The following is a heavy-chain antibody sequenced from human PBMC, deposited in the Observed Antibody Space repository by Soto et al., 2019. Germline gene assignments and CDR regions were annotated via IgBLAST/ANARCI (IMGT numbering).Heavy chain of an antibody. CDR3: AKDRVGGTFYTPLGF. V-gene: IGHV3-30*18. CDR2: ITYDGSNK. D-gene: IGHD1-7*01. CDR1: GFTFSSYG. Sequence: HPGGSLRLSCAASGFTFSSYGMHWVRQAPGKGLEWVAVITYDGSNKYYADSVKGRFTISRDNSKNTLSLHLNTLKPEDTAVYHCAKDRVGGTFYTPLGFWGQGTLVTVSS. J-gene: IGHJ4*02.